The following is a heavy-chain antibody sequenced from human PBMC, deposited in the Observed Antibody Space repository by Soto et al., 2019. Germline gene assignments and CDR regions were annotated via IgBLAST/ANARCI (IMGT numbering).Heavy chain of an antibody. CDR3: ARGYTYDFDY. CDR1: GFSFTTSGVN. D-gene: IGHD4-17*01. CDR2: IFWNDDK. J-gene: IGHJ4*02. V-gene: IGHV2-5*01. Sequence: QITLKESGPTLVKPTQTLTLTCTFSGFSFTTSGVNVGWIRQPPGKALEWLALIFWNDDKRYSPSLKSRLTITKDTSKTQVVLTMTNMDPVDTATYYCARGYTYDFDYWGQGTLVTVSS.